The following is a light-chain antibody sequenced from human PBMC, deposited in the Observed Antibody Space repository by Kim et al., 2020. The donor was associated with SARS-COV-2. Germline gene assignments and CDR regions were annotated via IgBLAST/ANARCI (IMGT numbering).Light chain of an antibody. CDR1: QTITKN. CDR2: DIS. V-gene: IGKV3-15*01. Sequence: MVMTQSPATLSVSPGESATLSCRTSQTITKNLAWFQQRRGQAPRLLIYDISKRATGVPAKFSGSGSGTEFTLTITSLQAEDIALYYCQSYSDWPMYTCGQGTKLEI. CDR3: QSYSDWPMYT. J-gene: IGKJ2*01.